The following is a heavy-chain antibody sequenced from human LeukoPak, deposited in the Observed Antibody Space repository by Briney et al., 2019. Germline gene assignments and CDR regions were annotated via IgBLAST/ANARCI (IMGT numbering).Heavy chain of an antibody. CDR3: AKDLPAGGPSEGPFDY. D-gene: IGHD3-16*01. V-gene: IGHV3-66*01. Sequence: PGGSLRLSCAASGFTVSSNYMSWVRQAPGKGLEWVSVIYSGGSTYYADSVKGRFTISRDNSKNTLYLQMNSLRAEDTAVYYCAKDLPAGGPSEGPFDYWGQGTLVTVSS. CDR2: IYSGGST. CDR1: GFTVSSNY. J-gene: IGHJ4*02.